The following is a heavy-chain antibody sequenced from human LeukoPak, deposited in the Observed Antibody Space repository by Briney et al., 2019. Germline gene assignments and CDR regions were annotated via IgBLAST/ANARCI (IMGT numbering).Heavy chain of an antibody. V-gene: IGHV3-30-3*01. J-gene: IGHJ4*02. Sequence: GRSLRLSCAASGFTFNDYNMHWVRQAPGKGLEWVAFISYHGINKNDADSVKGRFTISRDNSENTVYLQINSLRPEDTAIYYCARDFTGRYTIDYWGQGTLVTVSS. D-gene: IGHD3-9*01. CDR2: ISYHGINK. CDR1: GFTFNDYN. CDR3: ARDFTGRYTIDY.